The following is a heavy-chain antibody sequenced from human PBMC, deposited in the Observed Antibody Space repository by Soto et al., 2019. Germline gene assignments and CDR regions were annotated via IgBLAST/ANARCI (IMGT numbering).Heavy chain of an antibody. D-gene: IGHD1-1*01. J-gene: IGHJ6*03. CDR2: TYYRSKWYF. Sequence: QVQLQLSGPGLVTPSQTLSLTCAISGDSVSSNSAGWNWIRQTPSRGLEWLGRTYYRSKWYFNYAVSVESRITITPDTSKNQFSLQLSSVTTDDTAVYYCARGSWDDVSGHYYMDVWGKGTTVTVSS. CDR3: ARGSWDDVSGHYYMDV. V-gene: IGHV6-1*01. CDR1: GDSVSSNSAG.